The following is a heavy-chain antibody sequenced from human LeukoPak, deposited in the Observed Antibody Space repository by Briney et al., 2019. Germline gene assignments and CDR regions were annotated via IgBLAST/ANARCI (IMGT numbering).Heavy chain of an antibody. CDR2: IYYGGST. CDR1: GGSISSYY. V-gene: IGHV4-59*01. CDR3: ARDKQPGDY. D-gene: IGHD5-18*01. J-gene: IGHJ4*02. Sequence: SETLSLTCTVSGGSISSYYWGWIRQPPGKGLEWIGYIYYGGSTTHNPSLKSRVTISVDTPKNQFSLKLSSVTAADTAVYYCARDKQPGDYWGQGILVTVSS.